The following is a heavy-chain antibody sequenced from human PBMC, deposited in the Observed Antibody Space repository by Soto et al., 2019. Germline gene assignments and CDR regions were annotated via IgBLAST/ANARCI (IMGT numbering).Heavy chain of an antibody. Sequence: GGSLRLSCAASGFTFSSYGMHWVRQAPGKGLEWVAVISYDGSNKYYADSVKGRFTISRDNSKNTLYLQMNSLRAEDTAVYYCAKGLLMVYAGGPAWGQGTLVTVSS. J-gene: IGHJ4*02. CDR1: GFTFSSYG. V-gene: IGHV3-30*18. D-gene: IGHD2-8*01. CDR3: AKGLLMVYAGGPA. CDR2: ISYDGSNK.